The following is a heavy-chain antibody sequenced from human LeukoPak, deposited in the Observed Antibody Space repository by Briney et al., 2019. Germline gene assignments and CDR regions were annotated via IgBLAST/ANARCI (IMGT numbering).Heavy chain of an antibody. Sequence: SETLSLTCTVSGGSISSYYWSWIWQPPGKGLEWVGRIYTSGSTNHNPSLTSRVTMSVDTSKNQFSLNLSSVTAADTAVYCCARGPRYSRSSGNFDYWGEGTLVTVSS. V-gene: IGHV4-4*07. D-gene: IGHD6-6*01. J-gene: IGHJ4*02. CDR1: GGSISSYY. CDR2: IYTSGST. CDR3: ARGPRYSRSSGNFDY.